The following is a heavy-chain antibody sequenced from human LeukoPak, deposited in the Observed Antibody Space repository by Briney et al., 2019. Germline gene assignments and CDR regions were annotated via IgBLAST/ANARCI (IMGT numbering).Heavy chain of an antibody. Sequence: KPSETLSLTCAVYGGSFSGYYWSWIRQPPGKGLEWIGEINHSGSTNYNPSLKSRVTISVDTSKNQFSLKLSSVTAADTAVYYCAKDLHNSWCIDFWGQGTLVTVSS. CDR3: AKDLHNSWCIDF. D-gene: IGHD6-13*01. V-gene: IGHV4-34*01. CDR1: GGSFSGYY. J-gene: IGHJ4*02. CDR2: INHSGST.